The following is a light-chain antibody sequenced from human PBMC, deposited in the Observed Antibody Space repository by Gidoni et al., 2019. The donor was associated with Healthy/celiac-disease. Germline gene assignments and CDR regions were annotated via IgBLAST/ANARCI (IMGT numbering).Light chain of an antibody. CDR3: QQYYSYPWT. V-gene: IGKV1-8*01. CDR1: QGISSY. J-gene: IGKJ1*01. Sequence: AIRMTQSPSSLSASTGDRVTITCRASQGISSYLAWYQQKPGKAPKLLIYAASTLQSGVPSRFSGSGSGTDFTLTISCLQSEDFATYYCQQYYSYPWTFXQXTKVEIK. CDR2: AAS.